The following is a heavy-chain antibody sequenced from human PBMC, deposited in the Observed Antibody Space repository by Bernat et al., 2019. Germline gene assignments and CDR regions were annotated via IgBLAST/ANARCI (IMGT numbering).Heavy chain of an antibody. CDR1: GGSISSGGYY. Sequence: QVQLQESGPGLVKPSQTLSLTCTVSGGSISSGGYYWSWIRQHPGKGLEWIGYIYYSGSTYYNPSLKSRVTISVDTSKNQFSLKLSSVTAADTAVYYCARGDGELEVNYYYYYGMDVWGQGTTVTVSS. D-gene: IGHD1-26*01. CDR2: IYYSGST. V-gene: IGHV4-31*03. CDR3: ARGDGELEVNYYYYYGMDV. J-gene: IGHJ6*02.